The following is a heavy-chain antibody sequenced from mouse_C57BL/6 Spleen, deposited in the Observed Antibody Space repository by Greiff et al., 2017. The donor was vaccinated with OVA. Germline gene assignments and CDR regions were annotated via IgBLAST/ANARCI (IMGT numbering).Heavy chain of an antibody. V-gene: IGHV5-16*01. CDR3: ARANGYYLFAY. J-gene: IGHJ3*01. CDR2: INYDGSST. D-gene: IGHD2-3*01. CDR1: GFTFSDYY. Sequence: DVKLVESEGGLVQPGSSMKLSCTASGFTFSDYYMAWVRQVPEKGLEWVANINYDGSSTYYLDSLKSRFIISRDNAKNILYLRMSSLKSEDTATYYCARANGYYLFAYWGQGTLVTVSA.